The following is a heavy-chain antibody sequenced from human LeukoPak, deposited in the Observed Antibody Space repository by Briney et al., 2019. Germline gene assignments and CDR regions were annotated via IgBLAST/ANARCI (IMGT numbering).Heavy chain of an antibody. CDR2: INHSGST. CDR3: ARHNSDWYYLAQ. D-gene: IGHD6-19*01. Sequence: PSETLSLTCAVYGGSFSGYYWSWIRHPPGKGLEWIGEINHSGSTNYNPSLKSRVTISVDTSKNQFSLKLSSVTAADTAVYYCARHNSDWYYLAQWGQGTLVIVSS. CDR1: GGSFSGYY. J-gene: IGHJ4*02. V-gene: IGHV4-34*01.